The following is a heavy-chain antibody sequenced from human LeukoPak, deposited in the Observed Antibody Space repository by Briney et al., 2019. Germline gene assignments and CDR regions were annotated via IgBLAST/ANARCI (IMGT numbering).Heavy chain of an antibody. CDR3: AREWELLAFDY. CDR1: GFTFSSYA. CDR2: ISYDGSNK. J-gene: IGHJ4*02. Sequence: GGSLRLSCAASGFTFSSYAMHWVRQAPGKGLEWVAVISYDGSNKYYADSVKGRFTNSRDNSKNTLYLQMNSLRAEDTAVYYCAREWELLAFDYWGQGTLVTVSS. D-gene: IGHD1-26*01. V-gene: IGHV3-30-3*01.